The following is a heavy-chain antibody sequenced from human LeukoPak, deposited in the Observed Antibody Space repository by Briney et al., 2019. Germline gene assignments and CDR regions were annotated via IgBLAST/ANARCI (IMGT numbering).Heavy chain of an antibody. Sequence: SETLSLTCTVSGGSISSYYWSWIRQPPGKGLEWIGYIYYSGSTNYNPSLKSRVTISVDTSKNQFSLKLSSVTAADTAVYYCARERRLMVRGVLGWFDPWGQGTLVTVSS. CDR1: GGSISSYY. J-gene: IGHJ5*02. V-gene: IGHV4-59*01. CDR2: IYYSGST. CDR3: ARERRLMVRGVLGWFDP. D-gene: IGHD3-10*01.